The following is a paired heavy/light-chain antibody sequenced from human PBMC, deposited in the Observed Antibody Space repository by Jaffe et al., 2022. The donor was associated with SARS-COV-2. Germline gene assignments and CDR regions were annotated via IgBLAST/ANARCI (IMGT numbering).Light chain of an antibody. V-gene: IGKV3-11*01. CDR1: QSVSSY. J-gene: IGKJ4*01. CDR3: QQRSNWPLT. CDR2: GAS. Sequence: EIVLTQSPATLSLSPGERATLSCRASQSVSSYLGWYQQKPGQAPRLLIYGASNRATGIPVRFSGSGSGTDFTLTISSLESEDSAVYYCQQRSNWPLTFGGGTKVEIK.
Heavy chain of an antibody. V-gene: IGHV3-30*18. D-gene: IGHD1-26*01. CDR2: ISYDGGDI. J-gene: IGHJ4*02. Sequence: QVQLVESGGGVVQPGKSLTLSCAASGFTFTNYAMHWVRQAPGKGLEWVAVISYDGGDIYYVDSVKGRFTISRDNSKNTLYLQMNSLRTEDTAVYYCAKDRPDSGGYRSTNFYYFDCWGQGTLVSVSS. CDR1: GFTFTNYA. CDR3: AKDRPDSGGYRSTNFYYFDC.